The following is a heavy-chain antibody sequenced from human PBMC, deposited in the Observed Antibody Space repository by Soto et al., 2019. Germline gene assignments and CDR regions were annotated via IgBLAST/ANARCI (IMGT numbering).Heavy chain of an antibody. CDR2: ISYDGSNK. CDR1: GFTFSSYG. CDR3: AKGSCGGDCYSPYYYYGMDV. Sequence: SLRLSCAASGFTFSSYGMHWVRQAPGKGLEWVAVISYDGSNKYYADSVKGRFTISRDNSKNTLYLQMNSLRAEDTAVYYCAKGSCGGDCYSPYYYYGMDVWGQGTTVTVSS. D-gene: IGHD2-21*02. V-gene: IGHV3-30*18. J-gene: IGHJ6*02.